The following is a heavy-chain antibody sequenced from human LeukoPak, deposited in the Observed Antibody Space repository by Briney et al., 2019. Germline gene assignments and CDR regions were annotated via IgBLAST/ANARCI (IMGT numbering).Heavy chain of an antibody. J-gene: IGHJ6*02. CDR2: MHYRGNT. CDR1: GGSISSGTYY. D-gene: IGHD1-26*01. CDR3: ARHGIRNYGMDF. V-gene: IGHV4-39*01. Sequence: SETLSLTCSVSGGSISSGTYYWGWIRQPPGKGMEWIGTMHYRGNTYYNPSLKSRATISVDTSKTQFSLRLSSVTAADTAVYYCARHGIRNYGMDFWGQGTAVTVSS.